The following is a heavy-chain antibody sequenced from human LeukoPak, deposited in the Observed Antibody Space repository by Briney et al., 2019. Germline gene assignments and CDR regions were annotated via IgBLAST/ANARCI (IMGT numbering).Heavy chain of an antibody. D-gene: IGHD3-10*01. V-gene: IGHV4-34*01. Sequence: GSLRLSCSASGFTFSSTAMHWVRQPPGKGLEWIGEINHSGSTNYNPSLKSRVTISVDTSKNQFSLKLSSVTAADTAVYYCARGRSGRRYYFDYWGQGTLVTVSS. CDR1: GFTFSSTA. CDR3: ARGRSGRRYYFDY. CDR2: INHSGST. J-gene: IGHJ4*02.